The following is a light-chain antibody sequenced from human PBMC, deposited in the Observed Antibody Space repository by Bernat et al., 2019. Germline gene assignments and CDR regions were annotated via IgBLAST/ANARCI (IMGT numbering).Light chain of an antibody. J-gene: IGKJ5*01. V-gene: IGKV3-11*01. CDR1: QSVYTY. Sequence: EIVLTQSPATLSLSPGERATLSCRASQSVYTYLAWYQQKPGQTPRLLIYAASYRATGIPARFSGSGSGTDFTLTISRLEPEDFALYYCQQTYSTPITFGQGTRLEIK. CDR2: AAS. CDR3: QQTYSTPIT.